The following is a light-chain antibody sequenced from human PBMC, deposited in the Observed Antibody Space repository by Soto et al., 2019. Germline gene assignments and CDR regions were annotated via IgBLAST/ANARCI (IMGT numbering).Light chain of an antibody. CDR1: QSISSW. CDR3: QQEWT. CDR2: KAS. Sequence: DIQMTQSPFTLSASVGDTVTITCRASQSISSWLAWYQQKPGKPPKLLIYKASSLESGVPSRFSGSGSGTEFTLTISSLQPDDFATYYCQQEWTFGQGTKVEIK. V-gene: IGKV1-5*03. J-gene: IGKJ1*01.